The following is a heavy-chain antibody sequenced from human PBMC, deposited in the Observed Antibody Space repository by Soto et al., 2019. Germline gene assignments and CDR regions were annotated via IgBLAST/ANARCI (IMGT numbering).Heavy chain of an antibody. CDR2: INHSGST. Sequence: QVQLQQWGAGLLKPSETLSLTCAVYGGSFSGYYWSWIRQPPGKGLEWIGEINHSGSTNYNPSLKSRVTISVDTSKNQFSLKLSSVTAADTAVYYCARFNLAARPADYWGQGTLGNVSS. V-gene: IGHV4-34*01. D-gene: IGHD6-6*01. CDR1: GGSFSGYY. CDR3: ARFNLAARPADY. J-gene: IGHJ4*02.